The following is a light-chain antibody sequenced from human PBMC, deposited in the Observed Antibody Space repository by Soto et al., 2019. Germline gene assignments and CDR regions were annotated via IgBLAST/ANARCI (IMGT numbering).Light chain of an antibody. CDR3: GTWDSSLKSVV. V-gene: IGLV1-51*01. CDR2: DDN. J-gene: IGLJ2*01. Sequence: QSVLTQPPSVSAAPGQKVTISCSGSNSNIGSNSVSWYQQLPGTAPKLLIYDDNKRPSGIPDRFSGSKSGTSATLGITGLQTGDEVDYYCGTWDSSLKSVVFGGGTKLTVL. CDR1: NSNIGSNS.